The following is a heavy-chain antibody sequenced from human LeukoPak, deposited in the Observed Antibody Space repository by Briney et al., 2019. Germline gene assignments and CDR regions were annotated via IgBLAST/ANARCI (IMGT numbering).Heavy chain of an antibody. CDR2: IKEDGTEE. CDR1: GFTFSSSW. V-gene: IGHV3-7*05. J-gene: IGHJ4*02. Sequence: PGGSLRLSCAASGFTFSSSWMTWGRQAPGKGLEWVAHIKEDGTEEYYVDSVKGRFTISRDNAKNLLYLQMNSLRAEDTAVYYCARWNNDWEFDYWGQGTLVSVSS. CDR3: ARWNNDWEFDY. D-gene: IGHD1/OR15-1a*01.